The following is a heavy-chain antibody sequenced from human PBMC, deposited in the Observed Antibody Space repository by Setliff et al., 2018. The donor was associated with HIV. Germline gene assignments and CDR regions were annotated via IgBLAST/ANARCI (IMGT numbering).Heavy chain of an antibody. J-gene: IGHJ5*02. CDR2: ISTTGST. CDR1: GDSISSGSYF. D-gene: IGHD6-6*01. V-gene: IGHV4-61*09. CDR3: ARVSRGGSSPGWFDP. Sequence: SETLSLTCTVSGDSISSGSYFWIWIRQPAGKGLEWIGHISTTGSTDHNPSLKSRVTISVDTSKNQFSLKLSSVTAADTAVYYCARVSRGGSSPGWFDPWGQGTLVTVSS.